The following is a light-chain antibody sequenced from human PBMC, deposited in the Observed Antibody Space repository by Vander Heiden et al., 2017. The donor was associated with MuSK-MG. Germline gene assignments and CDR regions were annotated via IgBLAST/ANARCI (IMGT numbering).Light chain of an antibody. Sequence: QSALTQPRSVSGSPGQSVTIFCTGTSSDVGGYNYVSWYQQHPGKAPKLMIYDVSKRPSGVPDRFSGSKSGNTASLTISGLQAEDEADYYCCSYAGSYTFEVFGTGTKVTVL. CDR1: SSDVGGYNY. J-gene: IGLJ1*01. V-gene: IGLV2-11*01. CDR2: DVS. CDR3: CSYAGSYTFEV.